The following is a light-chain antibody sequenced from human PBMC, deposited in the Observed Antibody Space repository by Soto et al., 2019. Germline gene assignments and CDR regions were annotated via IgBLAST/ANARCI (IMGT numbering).Light chain of an antibody. J-gene: IGKJ1*01. V-gene: IGKV3-15*01. CDR2: RAS. CDR1: QSMNTL. Sequence: EIVLTQSPATLSVSPGERATLSCRASQSMNTLLAWYQQKPGQAPRLLIYRASTRATGIPDRFSGSGSGTEFTLTISSLEPEDFAVYYCQQRSNWPRTFGQGTKVDIK. CDR3: QQRSNWPRT.